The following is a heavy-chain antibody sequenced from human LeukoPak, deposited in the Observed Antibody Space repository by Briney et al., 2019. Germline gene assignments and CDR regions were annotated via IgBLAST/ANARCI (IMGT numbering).Heavy chain of an antibody. CDR1: GFTFDYYA. CDR3: AKETLRGAYY. Sequence: GSLRLSCAASGFTFDYYAMHWVRQAPGKGLEWVAFIQYDGSNKYYADSMKGRFTISRDNSKNTLYLQMNSLRAEDTAVYYCAKETLRGAYYWGQGTLVTVSS. CDR2: IQYDGSNK. V-gene: IGHV3-30*02. D-gene: IGHD3-10*01. J-gene: IGHJ4*02.